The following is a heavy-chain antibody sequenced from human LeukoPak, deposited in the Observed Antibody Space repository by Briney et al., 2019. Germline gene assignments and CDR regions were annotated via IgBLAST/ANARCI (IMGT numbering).Heavy chain of an antibody. CDR2: INNDGTST. D-gene: IGHD4-17*01. CDR1: GFTFSNYW. V-gene: IGHV3-74*01. J-gene: IGHJ4*02. Sequence: PGGSLRLSCATSGFTFSNYWMHWVRQAPGKGLVWVSHINNDGTSTSYADSVKGRFTISRDNAKNTLYLQMNSLRAEDTAVYYCAKYATVTTVYYFDYWGQGTLVTVSS. CDR3: AKYATVTTVYYFDY.